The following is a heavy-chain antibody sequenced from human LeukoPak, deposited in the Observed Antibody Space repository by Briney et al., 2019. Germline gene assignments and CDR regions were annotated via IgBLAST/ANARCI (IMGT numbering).Heavy chain of an antibody. D-gene: IGHD4/OR15-4a*01. CDR2: SRNKANSHTQ. Sequence: PGGSLRLSCAASGATLSDQYRDWVRQAPGKGLEWIARSRNKANSHTQQYAASLKNRFTISRDESGNIGFMQMNRLTIEATAIYFCTRDGAESANTDFDIWGQGTEVTVSS. J-gene: IGHJ3*02. V-gene: IGHV3-72*01. CDR1: GATLSDQY. CDR3: TRDGAESANTDFDI.